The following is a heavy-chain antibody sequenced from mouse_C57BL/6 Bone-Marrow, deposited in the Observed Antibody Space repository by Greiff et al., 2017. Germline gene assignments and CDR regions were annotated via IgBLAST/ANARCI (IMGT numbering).Heavy chain of an antibody. D-gene: IGHD4-1*01. V-gene: IGHV7-1*01. CDR2: SRNKANDYTT. Sequence: EVKVVESGGGLVQSGRSLRLSWATSGFTFSDFYMEWVRQAPGKGLEWIAASRNKANDYTTEYSASVKGRFIVSRDTSQSILYLQMNALRAEDTAIYYCARDARTGTGAMDYWGQGTSVTVSS. CDR3: ARDARTGTGAMDY. J-gene: IGHJ4*01. CDR1: GFTFSDFY.